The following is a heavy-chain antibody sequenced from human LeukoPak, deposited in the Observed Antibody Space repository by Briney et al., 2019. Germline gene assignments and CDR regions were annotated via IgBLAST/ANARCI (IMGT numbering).Heavy chain of an antibody. D-gene: IGHD5-18*01. CDR2: INPSGGST. J-gene: IGHJ4*02. CDR3: AKTSEIQLWPSYVDY. V-gene: IGHV1-46*01. CDR1: GYTFTSYY. Sequence: ASVTVSSKASGYTFTSYYMHWVRQAPGQGLEWMGIINPSGGSTSYAQKFQGRVTMTRDMSTSTVYMELSSLRSDDTAVYYCAKTSEIQLWPSYVDYWGQGTLVTVSS.